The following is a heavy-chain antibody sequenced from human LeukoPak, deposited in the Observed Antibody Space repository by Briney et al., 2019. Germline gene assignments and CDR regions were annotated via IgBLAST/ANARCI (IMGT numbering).Heavy chain of an antibody. Sequence: SETLTLTGTVSGGSSSSSSYYWDWIRQPPGKGLEWIGSIYYSGSTYYNPSLKSRVTISVDTSKNQFSLKLSSVTAADTAVYYCARHPTVVVPAALDYWGQGTLVTVSS. D-gene: IGHD2-2*01. CDR3: ARHPTVVVPAALDY. CDR1: GGSSSSSSYY. V-gene: IGHV4-39*01. CDR2: IYYSGST. J-gene: IGHJ4*02.